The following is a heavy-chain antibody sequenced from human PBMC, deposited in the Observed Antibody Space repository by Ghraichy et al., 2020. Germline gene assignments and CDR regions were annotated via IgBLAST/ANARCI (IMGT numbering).Heavy chain of an antibody. Sequence: GGSLRLSCAASGFTVSSNYMSWVRQAPGKGLEWVSVIYSGGSTYYADSVKGRFTISRDNSKNTLYLQMNSLRAEDTAVYYCAATYYCSGGSCYAKFDYWGQGTLVTVSS. CDR2: IYSGGST. V-gene: IGHV3-53*01. J-gene: IGHJ4*02. CDR3: AATYYCSGGSCYAKFDY. CDR1: GFTVSSNY. D-gene: IGHD2-15*01.